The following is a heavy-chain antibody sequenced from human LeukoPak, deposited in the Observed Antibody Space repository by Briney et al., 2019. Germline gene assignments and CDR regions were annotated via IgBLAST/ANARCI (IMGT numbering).Heavy chain of an antibody. CDR2: IYYRGST. D-gene: IGHD4-17*01. CDR1: NGSTSGRSYY. J-gene: IGHJ5*02. Sequence: SETLSLTCTVSNGSTSGRSYYWGWIRQPPGKGLEWIGIIYYRGSTYYNPSLKSRVTISLDTSRNQVSLSLSSVTAADTAIYYCATSVSDYGDYARFDPWGQGTLVSVSS. V-gene: IGHV4-39*07. CDR3: ATSVSDYGDYARFDP.